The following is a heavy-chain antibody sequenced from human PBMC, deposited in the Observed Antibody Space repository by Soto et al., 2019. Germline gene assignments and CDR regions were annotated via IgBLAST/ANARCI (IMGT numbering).Heavy chain of an antibody. CDR2: ISTNGGST. Sequence: SCKTSGFTFSSYAMHWVRQAPGKGLEYVSSISTNGGSTHYADSVKGRFTISRDNSKNTQYLQMSSLRADDTAVYYCVKGEYYYDSSGYYPLDYWGQGTLVTAPQ. J-gene: IGHJ4*02. D-gene: IGHD3-22*01. CDR3: VKGEYYYDSSGYYPLDY. CDR1: GFTFSSYA. V-gene: IGHV3-64D*06.